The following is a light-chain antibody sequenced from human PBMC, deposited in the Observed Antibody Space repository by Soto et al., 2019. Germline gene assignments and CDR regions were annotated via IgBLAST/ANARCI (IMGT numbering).Light chain of an antibody. CDR3: QHYGSSPKP. CDR1: QSVSSSY. CDR2: GAS. Sequence: EIGLTQSPGTLSLSPGERATLSCRASQSVSSSYLAWYQQKPGQAPRLLIYGASSRATGIPDRFSGSGSGTDFTLTISRLEPEDFAVYYCQHYGSSPKPFGQGTNVDI. J-gene: IGKJ1*01. V-gene: IGKV3-20*01.